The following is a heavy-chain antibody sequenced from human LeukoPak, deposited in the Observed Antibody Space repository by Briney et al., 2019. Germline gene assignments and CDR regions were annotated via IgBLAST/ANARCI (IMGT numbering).Heavy chain of an antibody. J-gene: IGHJ4*02. CDR2: VSSHGNDG. Sequence: PGGSLRLSCAVSEFTFSHFAMHWVRQAPGKGLEWVAVVSSHGNDGYYADSVKGRFTISRDNSKNTLYLQMNSLRAEDTAVYYCARGGDYVWGSYRSFDYWGQGTLVTVSS. CDR1: EFTFSHFA. V-gene: IGHV3-30*07. CDR3: ARGGDYVWGSYRSFDY. D-gene: IGHD3-16*02.